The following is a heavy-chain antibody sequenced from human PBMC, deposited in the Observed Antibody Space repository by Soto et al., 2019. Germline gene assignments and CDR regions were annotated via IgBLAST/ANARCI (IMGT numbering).Heavy chain of an antibody. D-gene: IGHD5-18*01. CDR3: ARDGRDSYAHYYYYGMDV. CDR1: GFTFSSYA. V-gene: IGHV3-30-3*01. CDR2: ISYDGSNK. J-gene: IGHJ6*02. Sequence: GGSLRLSCAASGFTFSSYAMHWVRQAPGKGLEWVAVISYDGSNKYYADSVKGQFTISRDNSKNTLYLQMNSLRAEDTAVYYCARDGRDSYAHYYYYGMDVWGQGTTVTVSS.